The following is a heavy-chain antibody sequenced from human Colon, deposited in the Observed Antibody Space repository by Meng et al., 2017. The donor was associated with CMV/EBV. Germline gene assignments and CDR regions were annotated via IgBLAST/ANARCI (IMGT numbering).Heavy chain of an antibody. CDR1: GFSLTTTGAG. V-gene: IGHV2-5*02. D-gene: IGHD2-8*02. Sequence: ISLKYSRPHLVSPTPPLTLTCAFAGFSLTTTGAGVAWVRQPPGKAPELLALIHWDDDKRYSPSLKNRLNITKDTSKNQVVLSMTDLDPADTGTFYCARHSLTILTDWGQGALVTVSS. CDR3: ARHSLTILTD. J-gene: IGHJ4*02. CDR2: IHWDDDK.